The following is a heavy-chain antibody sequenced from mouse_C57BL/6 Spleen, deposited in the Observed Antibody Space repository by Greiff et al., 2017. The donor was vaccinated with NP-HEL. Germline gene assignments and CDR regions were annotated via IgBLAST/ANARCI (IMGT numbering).Heavy chain of an antibody. V-gene: IGHV5-17*01. CDR2: ISSGSSTI. D-gene: IGHD1-1*01. Sequence: EVKLVESGGGLVKPGGSLKLSCAASGFTFSDYGMHWVRQAPEKGLEWVAYISSGSSTIYYADTVKGRFTISRDNAKNTLFLQMTSLRSEDTAMYYCARGITTVVATDYFDYWGQGTTLTVSS. CDR1: GFTFSDYG. J-gene: IGHJ2*01. CDR3: ARGITTVVATDYFDY.